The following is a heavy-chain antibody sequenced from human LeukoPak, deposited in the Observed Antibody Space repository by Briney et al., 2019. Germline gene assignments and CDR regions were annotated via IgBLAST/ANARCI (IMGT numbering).Heavy chain of an antibody. Sequence: SETLSLICAVYGQSFSGYYWSWIRQPPGKGLEWIGEINHSGSTNYNPSLKSRVTISVDTSKNQFSLKLSSVTAADTAVYYCARQRGWSRVFDYWGQGTLVTVSS. D-gene: IGHD6-19*01. CDR2: INHSGST. CDR1: GQSFSGYY. J-gene: IGHJ4*02. CDR3: ARQRGWSRVFDY. V-gene: IGHV4-34*01.